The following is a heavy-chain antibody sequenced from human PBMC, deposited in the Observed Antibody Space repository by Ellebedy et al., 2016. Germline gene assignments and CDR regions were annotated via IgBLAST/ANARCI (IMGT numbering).Heavy chain of an antibody. CDR2: IYYSGST. V-gene: IGHV4-39*07. CDR3: AREVVVTARSFDY. D-gene: IGHD2-21*02. CDR1: GGSISSSSYY. J-gene: IGHJ4*02. Sequence: SETLSLTCTVSGGSISSSSYYWGWIRQPPGKGLEWIGSIYYSGSTYYNPSLKSRVTISVDTSKNQFSLKLSSVTAADTAVYYCAREVVVTARSFDYWGQGTLVTVS.